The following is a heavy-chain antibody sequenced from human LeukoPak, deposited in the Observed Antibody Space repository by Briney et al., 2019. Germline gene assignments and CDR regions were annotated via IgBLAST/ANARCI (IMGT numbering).Heavy chain of an antibody. J-gene: IGHJ4*02. CDR3: VAGEDLDY. V-gene: IGHV3-23*01. CDR2: ISSSGGST. Sequence: GGSLRLSCAASGFTFSNYAMSWVRQAPGKGLQWVSAISSSGGSTSYADSVKGRFTISRDNSKNTLYLQMNSLRAGDTAVYFPVAGEDLDYWGQGTLVTVSS. D-gene: IGHD6-19*01. CDR1: GFTFSNYA.